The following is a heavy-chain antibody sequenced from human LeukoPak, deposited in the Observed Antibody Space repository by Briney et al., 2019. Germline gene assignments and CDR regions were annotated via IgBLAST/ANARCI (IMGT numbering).Heavy chain of an antibody. CDR3: AKDGGDSGLDY. D-gene: IGHD2-21*02. J-gene: IGHJ4*02. CDR2: ISSSSSTI. V-gene: IGHV3-48*01. Sequence: GGSLRLSCAASGFTFSSYSMNWVRQAPGKGLEWVSYISSSSSTIYYADSVKGRFTISRDNAKNSLYLQMNSLRAEDTAVYYCAKDGGDSGLDYWGQGTLVTVSS. CDR1: GFTFSSYS.